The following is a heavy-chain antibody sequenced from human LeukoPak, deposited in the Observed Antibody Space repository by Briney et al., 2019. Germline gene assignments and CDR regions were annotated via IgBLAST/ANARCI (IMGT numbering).Heavy chain of an antibody. CDR2: ISAYNGNT. J-gene: IGHJ4*02. CDR3: ARLSATVTIYPLYYFDY. D-gene: IGHD4-11*01. V-gene: IGHV1-18*01. CDR1: GYTFTSYG. Sequence: ASVKVSCKASGYTFTSYGISWVRQAPGQVLEWMGWISAYNGNTNYAQKLQGRVTMTTDTSTSTAYMELRSLRSDDTAVYYCARLSATVTIYPLYYFDYWGQGTLVTVSS.